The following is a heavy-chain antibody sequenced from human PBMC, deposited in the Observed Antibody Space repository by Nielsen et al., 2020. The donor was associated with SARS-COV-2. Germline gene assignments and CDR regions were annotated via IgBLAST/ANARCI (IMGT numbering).Heavy chain of an antibody. CDR2: IYYTGST. Sequence: SETLSLTCIVSGGSISNYYWSWIRQPPGKGLEWIGYIYYTGSTNYNPSLKSRVTISVDKSKNQFSLNLSSVTAADTAVYYCARVSNSGWIFDYWGQGIRITASS. CDR3: ARVSNSGWIFDY. D-gene: IGHD6-19*01. J-gene: IGHJ4*02. CDR1: GGSISNYY. V-gene: IGHV4-59*01.